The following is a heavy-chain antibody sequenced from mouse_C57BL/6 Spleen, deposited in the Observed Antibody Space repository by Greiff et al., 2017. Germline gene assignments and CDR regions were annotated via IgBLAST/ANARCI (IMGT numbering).Heavy chain of an antibody. Sequence: EVQLMQSGAGLVRPGASVKLSCTASGFNIKDYYMHWVKQRPEQGLEWIGRIDPEDGDTEYAAKFQGTATMTADTSSNTPYLQLSSLTSEDTAVXYISLTAGVANRCFDVWGTGTTVTVSS. CDR3: SLTAGVANRCFDV. V-gene: IGHV14-1*01. CDR1: GFNIKDYY. D-gene: IGHD1-1*01. CDR2: IDPEDGDT. J-gene: IGHJ1*03.